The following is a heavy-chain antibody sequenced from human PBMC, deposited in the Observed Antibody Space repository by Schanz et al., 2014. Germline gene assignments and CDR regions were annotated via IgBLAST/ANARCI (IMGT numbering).Heavy chain of an antibody. CDR2: IYYDGGLR. J-gene: IGHJ4*02. CDR3: TKWANEGGGGYCHFDL. V-gene: IGHV3-33*06. D-gene: IGHD2-21*01. Sequence: QVQLVESGGGVVQPGGSLRLSCAASGFTFSNYGIHWVRQAPGKGLEWVAVIYYDGGLRFFADSVRGRVTISRDNSNNMVYLQKNSLRAEDTAIYYCTKWANEGGGGYCHFDLWGQGTLVTVSS. CDR1: GFTFSNYG.